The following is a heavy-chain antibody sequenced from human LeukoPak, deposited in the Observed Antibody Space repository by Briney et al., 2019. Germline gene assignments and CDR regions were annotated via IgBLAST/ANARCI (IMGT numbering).Heavy chain of an antibody. J-gene: IGHJ3*02. CDR1: GGSFSGYY. Sequence: SETLSLTCAVYGGSFSGYYWSWLRQPPGKGLEWIGEINHSGSTNYNPSLKSRVTISVDTSKNQFSLKLSSVTAADTAVYYCARANLDGIVVVPAAPDAFDIWGQGTMVTVSS. CDR3: ARANLDGIVVVPAAPDAFDI. V-gene: IGHV4-34*01. CDR2: INHSGST. D-gene: IGHD2-2*01.